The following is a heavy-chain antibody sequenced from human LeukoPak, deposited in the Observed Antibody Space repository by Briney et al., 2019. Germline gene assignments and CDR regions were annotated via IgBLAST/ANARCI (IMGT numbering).Heavy chain of an antibody. V-gene: IGHV3-21*01. D-gene: IGHD5-12*01. CDR3: ARDRVATITPYYYYYGMDV. J-gene: IGHJ6*02. CDR2: ISSSSSYI. Sequence: GGSLRLSCAASGFTFSSYSMNWVRHVPGTGLEWVSSISSSSSYIYYADSVKGRFTISRDNAKNSLYLQMNSLRAKDTAVYYCARDRVATITPYYYYYGMDVWGQGTTVTVSS. CDR1: GFTFSSYS.